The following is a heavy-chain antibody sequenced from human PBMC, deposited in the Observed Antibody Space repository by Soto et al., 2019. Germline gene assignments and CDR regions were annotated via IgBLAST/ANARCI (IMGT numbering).Heavy chain of an antibody. D-gene: IGHD3-22*01. J-gene: IGHJ4*02. Sequence: GGSLRLSCAASGFTFSSYVMHWVRQAPGKGLEWVAVIWYDGSNKYYADSVKGRFTISRGNSKNTLYLQMNSLRAEDTAVYYCARGLGEDSIDYWGQGTLVTVPQ. CDR2: IWYDGSNK. V-gene: IGHV3-33*01. CDR3: ARGLGEDSIDY. CDR1: GFTFSSYV.